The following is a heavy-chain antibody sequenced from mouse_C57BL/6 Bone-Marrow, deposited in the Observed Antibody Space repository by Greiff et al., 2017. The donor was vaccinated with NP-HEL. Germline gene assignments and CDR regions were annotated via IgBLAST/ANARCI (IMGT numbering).Heavy chain of an antibody. D-gene: IGHD2-13*01. CDR1: GFTFSSYT. CDR2: ISGGGGNT. V-gene: IGHV5-9*01. CDR3: ARLGDLPRYFDV. J-gene: IGHJ1*03. Sequence: EVKVEESGGGLVKPGGSLKLSCAASGFTFSSYTMSWVRQTPEKRLEWVATISGGGGNTYYPDSVKGRFTISRDNAKNTLYLQMSSLRSEDTALYYCARLGDLPRYFDVWGTGTTVTVSS.